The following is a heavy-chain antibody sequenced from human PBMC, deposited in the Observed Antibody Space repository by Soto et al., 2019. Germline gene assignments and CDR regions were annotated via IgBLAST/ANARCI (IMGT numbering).Heavy chain of an antibody. CDR2: ISYDGSNK. D-gene: IGHD3-3*01. CDR1: GFTFSSYA. J-gene: IGHJ4*02. V-gene: IGHV3-30-3*01. Sequence: GGSLRLSCAASGFTFSSYAMHWVRQAPGKGLEWVAVISYDGSNKYYADSVKGRFTISRDNSKNTLYLQMNSLRAEDTAVYYCASSIFGVVTPPHDYWGQGTLVTVSS. CDR3: ASSIFGVVTPPHDY.